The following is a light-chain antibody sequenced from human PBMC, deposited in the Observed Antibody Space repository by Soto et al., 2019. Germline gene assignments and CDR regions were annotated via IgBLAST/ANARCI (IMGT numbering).Light chain of an antibody. CDR1: QTISSW. Sequence: DIQLTQSPSTLSASVGDRVTISFRASQTISSWLAWYQQKPGKAPKLLIYKASTLKSGVPSRFSGSGSGTEFTLTISSLQPDDFATYYCQHHNSYSEAFGQGTKVDIK. CDR2: KAS. J-gene: IGKJ1*01. CDR3: QHHNSYSEA. V-gene: IGKV1-5*03.